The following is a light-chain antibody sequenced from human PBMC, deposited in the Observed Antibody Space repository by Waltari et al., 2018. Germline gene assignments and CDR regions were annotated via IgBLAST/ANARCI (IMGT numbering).Light chain of an antibody. CDR2: KSS. CDR1: QSIENW. J-gene: IGKJ4*01. Sequence: DIQITQSPSTLSASVGDRVPMTCRARQSIENWLAWYQQNPGQAPKVIIYKSSNSDSGVPSRFSGSGFGTEFTLTISSLQPDDFATYYCQQYHSDFLTFGGGTKVEIE. CDR3: QQYHSDFLT. V-gene: IGKV1-5*03.